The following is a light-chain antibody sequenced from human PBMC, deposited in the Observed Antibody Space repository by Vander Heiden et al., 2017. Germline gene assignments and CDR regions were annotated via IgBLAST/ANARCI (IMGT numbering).Light chain of an antibody. CDR2: GAS. Sequence: IVMTQSPATLSVSPGERATLSCRASQSVSSNLAWYQQKPGQAPRLLIYGASTRATGIPARFSGSGSGTGFTLTISSLQSEDFAVYYCQQYNNWPPWTFGQGTKVEIK. CDR1: QSVSSN. CDR3: QQYNNWPPWT. V-gene: IGKV3-15*01. J-gene: IGKJ1*01.